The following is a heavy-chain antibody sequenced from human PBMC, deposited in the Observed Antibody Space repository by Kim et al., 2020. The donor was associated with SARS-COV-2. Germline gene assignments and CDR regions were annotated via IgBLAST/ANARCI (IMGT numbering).Heavy chain of an antibody. J-gene: IGHJ3*02. Sequence: KGRFTISRDDSKNTLYLQMNSLKTEDTAVYYCTTSPYDILTGYGSDAFDIWGQGTMVTVSS. V-gene: IGHV3-15*01. CDR3: TTSPYDILTGYGSDAFDI. D-gene: IGHD3-9*01.